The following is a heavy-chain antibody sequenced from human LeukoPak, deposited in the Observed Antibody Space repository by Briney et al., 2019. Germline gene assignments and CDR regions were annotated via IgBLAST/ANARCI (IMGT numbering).Heavy chain of an antibody. CDR2: IYTSGST. V-gene: IGHV4-4*07. CDR3: ARDGGAAAGFDY. CDR1: GGSISSYY. Sequence: SETLSLTCTVFGGSISSYYWSWIRQPAGKGLEWIGRIYTSGSTNYNPSLKSRVTISVDKSKNQFSLKLSSVTAADTAVYYCARDGGAAAGFDYWGQGTLVTVSS. J-gene: IGHJ4*02. D-gene: IGHD6-13*01.